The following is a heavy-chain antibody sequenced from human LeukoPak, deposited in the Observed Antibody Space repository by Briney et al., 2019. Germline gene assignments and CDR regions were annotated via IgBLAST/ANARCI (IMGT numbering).Heavy chain of an antibody. CDR3: ARGYSSGWYARCLDY. Sequence: SETLSLTCAVYGGSFSGYYWSWIRQPPGKGLEWIGEINHSGSTNYNPSLKSRVTISVDTSKNQFSLKLSSVTAADTAVYYCARGYSSGWYARCLDYWGQGTLVTVSS. D-gene: IGHD6-19*01. J-gene: IGHJ4*02. CDR2: INHSGST. CDR1: GGSFSGYY. V-gene: IGHV4-34*01.